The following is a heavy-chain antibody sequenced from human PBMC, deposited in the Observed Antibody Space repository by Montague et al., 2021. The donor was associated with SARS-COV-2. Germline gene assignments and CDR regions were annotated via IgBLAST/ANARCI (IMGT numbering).Heavy chain of an antibody. J-gene: IGHJ4*02. V-gene: IGHV4-39*07. CDR3: ARNRKDGYDRFFDY. D-gene: IGHD5-12*01. Sequence: SETLSLTCSVSDASITTSNYWGWLRQTPGKGLEWIASIHFTGTTYYKPSLKSRVTISVGTCKNQCSQKLTSLTAAATAIYCCARNRKDGYDRFFDYWGQGTLVTVSS. CDR2: IHFTGTT. CDR1: DASITTSNY.